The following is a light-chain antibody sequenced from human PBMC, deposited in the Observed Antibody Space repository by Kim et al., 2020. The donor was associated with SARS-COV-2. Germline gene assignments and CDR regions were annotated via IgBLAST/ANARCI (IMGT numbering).Light chain of an antibody. CDR3: QQSKSTRT. CDR2: AAS. CDR1: QSISNF. J-gene: IGKJ1*01. Sequence: DIQMTQSPSSLSASVGDRVTITCRASQSISNFLKWYQQKPGKAPNLLIYAASSLQSGVPSRFSGSGSGTDFTLTINSLQPEDFATYYGQQSKSTRTFGQGTKVDSK. V-gene: IGKV1-39*01.